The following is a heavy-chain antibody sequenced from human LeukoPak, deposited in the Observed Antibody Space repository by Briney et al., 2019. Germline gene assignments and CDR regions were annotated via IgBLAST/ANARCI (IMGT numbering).Heavy chain of an antibody. Sequence: ESGGSLRLSCAASGFTFSSYAMSWVRQAPGKGLEWVSAISGSGGSTYYADSVKGRFTISRDNSKNTLYLQMNSLRAEDTAVYYCAKDHDEEEQLVPKFYYMDVWGKGTTVTVSS. CDR1: GFTFSSYA. D-gene: IGHD6-6*01. J-gene: IGHJ6*03. CDR2: ISGSGGST. V-gene: IGHV3-23*01. CDR3: AKDHDEEEQLVPKFYYMDV.